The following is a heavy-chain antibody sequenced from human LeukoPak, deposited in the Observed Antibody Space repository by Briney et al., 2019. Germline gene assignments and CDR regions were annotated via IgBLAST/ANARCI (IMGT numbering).Heavy chain of an antibody. CDR3: ARGGGLDV. D-gene: IGHD3-16*01. Sequence: PGGSLRLSCAASGFTFRSYSMNWVRQAPGKGLEWVSSMSSSSSYIYYADSVKGRFTISRDNAKNSLYLQMSNLRAEDTAVYFCARGGGLDVWGQGATVTVSS. CDR2: MSSSSSYI. J-gene: IGHJ6*02. V-gene: IGHV3-21*04. CDR1: GFTFRSYS.